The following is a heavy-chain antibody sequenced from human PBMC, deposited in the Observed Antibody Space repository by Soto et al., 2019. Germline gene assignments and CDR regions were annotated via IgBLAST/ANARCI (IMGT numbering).Heavy chain of an antibody. J-gene: IGHJ3*02. CDR1: GFTFSSYA. CDR2: ISGSGGST. CDR3: AKERSLYSSSWYGAFDI. Sequence: GGSLRLSCAASGFTFSSYAMSWVRQAPGKGLEWVSAISGSGGSTYYADSVKGRSTISRDNSKNTLYLQMNSLRAEDTAVYYCAKERSLYSSSWYGAFDIWGQGTMVTVSS. V-gene: IGHV3-23*01. D-gene: IGHD6-13*01.